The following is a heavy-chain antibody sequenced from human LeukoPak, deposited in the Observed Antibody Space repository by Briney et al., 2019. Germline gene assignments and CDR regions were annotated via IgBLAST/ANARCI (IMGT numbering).Heavy chain of an antibody. CDR1: GYTFINYG. CDR2: ISTDNGVT. D-gene: IGHD3-16*01. J-gene: IGHJ4*02. V-gene: IGHV1-18*01. CDR3: ARRTEFGYFDS. Sequence: GASVKVSCKASGYTFINYGISWLRQAPGQGLEWMGWISTDNGVTNYPRNLQGRVTMTTDTSTSKAYMDLGSLNSDDTAVYYCARRTEFGYFDSWGQGTLVTVSS.